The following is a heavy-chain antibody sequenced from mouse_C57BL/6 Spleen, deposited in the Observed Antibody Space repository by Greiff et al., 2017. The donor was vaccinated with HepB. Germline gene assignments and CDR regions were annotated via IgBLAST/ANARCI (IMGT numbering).Heavy chain of an antibody. V-gene: IGHV1-69*01. Sequence: QVQLQQPGAELVMPGASVKLSCKASGYTFTSYWMHWVKQRPGQGLEWIGEIDPSDSYTNYNQKFKGKSTLTVDKSSSTAYMQLSSLTSEDSAVYYCARVSRRYFDYWGQGTTLTVSS. CDR1: GYTFTSYW. CDR3: ARVSRRYFDY. CDR2: IDPSDSYT. J-gene: IGHJ2*01.